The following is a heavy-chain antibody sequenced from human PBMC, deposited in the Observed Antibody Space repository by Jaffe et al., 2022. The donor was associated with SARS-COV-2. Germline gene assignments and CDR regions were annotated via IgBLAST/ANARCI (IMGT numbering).Heavy chain of an antibody. CDR3: ATDPRNLAHRPYFDY. D-gene: IGHD3-16*01. CDR1: GFTFSSYA. CDR2: ISGSGGST. J-gene: IGHJ4*02. V-gene: IGHV3-23*01. Sequence: EVQLLESGGDLVQPGGSLRLSCAASGFTFSSYAVSWVRQAPGKGLECVSAISGSGGSTYYADSVKGRFTISRDNSKNTLYLQMNSLRAEDTAVYYCATDPRNLAHRPYFDYWGQGTLVTVSS.